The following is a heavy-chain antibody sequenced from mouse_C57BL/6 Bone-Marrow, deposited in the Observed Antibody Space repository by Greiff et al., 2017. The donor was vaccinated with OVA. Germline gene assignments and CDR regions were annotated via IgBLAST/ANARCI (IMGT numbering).Heavy chain of an antibody. V-gene: IGHV1-26*01. CDR3: ASDYYGSSSYAMEY. D-gene: IGHD1-1*01. CDR2: INPNNGGT. CDR1: GYTFTDYY. J-gene: IGHJ4*01. Sequence: EVPLQQSGPELVHPGASVKISCKASGYTFTDYYMNWVKQSHGKSLEWIGYINPNNGGTSYNQKFKGKATLTVDKSSSTAYMELRRLTSEDSAVYYCASDYYGSSSYAMEYWGEGTSVTVSS.